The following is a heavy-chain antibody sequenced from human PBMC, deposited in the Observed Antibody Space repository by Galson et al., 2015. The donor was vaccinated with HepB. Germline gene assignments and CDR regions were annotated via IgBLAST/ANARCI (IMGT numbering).Heavy chain of an antibody. CDR2: IIPIFGTA. D-gene: IGHD3-9*01. V-gene: IGHV1-69*06. CDR1: GGTFSSYA. J-gene: IGHJ6*02. Sequence: VKVSCQASGGTFSSYAFSWVRQAPGQGLEWMGGIIPIFGTANYAQKFQGRVTITADKSTSTAYMELSSLRSEDTAVYYCPSPLGPDILTGYRHYYYYYGMDVWGQGTTVTVSS. CDR3: PSPLGPDILTGYRHYYYYYGMDV.